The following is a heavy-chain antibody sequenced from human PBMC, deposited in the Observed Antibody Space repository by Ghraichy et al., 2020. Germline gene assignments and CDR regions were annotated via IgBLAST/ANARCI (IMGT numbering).Heavy chain of an antibody. CDR2: IYYSGST. D-gene: IGHD3-22*01. Sequence: SQTLSLTCTVSGGSVSSGSYYWSWIRQPPGKGLEWIGYIYYSGSTNYNPSLKSRVTISVDTSKNQFSLKLSSVTAADTAVYYCARDIRWYYDSSGPKNWYFDLWGRGTLVTVSS. CDR1: GGSVSSGSYY. V-gene: IGHV4-61*01. J-gene: IGHJ2*01. CDR3: ARDIRWYYDSSGPKNWYFDL.